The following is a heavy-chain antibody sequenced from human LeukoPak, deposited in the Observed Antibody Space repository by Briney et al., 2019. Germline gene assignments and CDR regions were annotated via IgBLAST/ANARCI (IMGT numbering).Heavy chain of an antibody. CDR2: ISGSGSNT. J-gene: IGHJ4*02. Sequence: GGSLRLSCAASAFTFSSYAMSWVRQAPGKGLEWVSGISGSGSNTYYAKSVKGRFTISRDNSKNTLSLQMNSLRAEDTAVYYCVRDNPRCCGVVPANIDDFWGQGTLVTVSS. V-gene: IGHV3-23*01. CDR3: VRDNPRCCGVVPANIDDF. CDR1: AFTFSSYA. D-gene: IGHD2-15*01.